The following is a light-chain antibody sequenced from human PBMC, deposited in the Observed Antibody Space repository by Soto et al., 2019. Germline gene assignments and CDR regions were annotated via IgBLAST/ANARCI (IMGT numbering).Light chain of an antibody. V-gene: IGKV1-17*03. CDR2: GAS. CDR1: QGISNS. CDR3: LQYNSYPFT. J-gene: IGKJ4*01. Sequence: DIQMTQSPSSLSASVGDRVTITCRASQGISNSLALFQQKPGKVPKRLIYGASTLQSGAPSRFSGSASGAAFTLTISSLQPEDFATYYCLQYNSYPFTFGGGTKVDIK.